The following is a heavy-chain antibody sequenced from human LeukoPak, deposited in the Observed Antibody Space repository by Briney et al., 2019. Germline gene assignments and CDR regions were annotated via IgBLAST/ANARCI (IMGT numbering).Heavy chain of an antibody. CDR3: AKDVSGLDAFNI. J-gene: IGHJ3*02. CDR1: GFIFSAYW. CDR2: IKPDGTDS. Sequence: GGSLRLSCAASGFIFSAYWMSWVRQTPGEGLEWLANIKPDGTDSYYVDSVRGRFTISRGNAENSLYLQMNSLRAEDTAVYYCAKDVSGLDAFNIWGQGTMVTVSS. V-gene: IGHV3-7*03. D-gene: IGHD6-19*01.